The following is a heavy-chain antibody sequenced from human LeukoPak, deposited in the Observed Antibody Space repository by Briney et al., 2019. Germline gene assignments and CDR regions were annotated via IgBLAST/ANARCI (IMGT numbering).Heavy chain of an antibody. D-gene: IGHD3-16*01. CDR2: IHSSGST. CDR1: GGSISGSH. J-gene: IGHJ3*01. Sequence: SETLSLTCTVSGGSISGSHWSWIRHAAGEGLEWIGRIHSSGSTDYKPSLKSRVTMSVDTSKNQFSLKLNSVTAADTAVYYCARNMITTAGAFDLWGRGTMVIVSS. CDR3: ARNMITTAGAFDL. V-gene: IGHV4-4*07.